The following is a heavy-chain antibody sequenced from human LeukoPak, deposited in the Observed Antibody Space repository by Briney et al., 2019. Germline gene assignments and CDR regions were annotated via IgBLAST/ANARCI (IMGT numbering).Heavy chain of an antibody. CDR3: ARASRYCSSTSCYPKY. D-gene: IGHD2-2*01. Sequence: GGSLRLSCAASGFTFSSYWMHWVRHAPGKGLGWVSRINSDGSSTNYADSVKGRFTISRDNAKNTLYLQMNSLRAEDTAVYYCARASRYCSSTSCYPKYWGQGTLVTVSS. J-gene: IGHJ4*02. CDR2: INSDGSST. CDR1: GFTFSSYW. V-gene: IGHV3-74*01.